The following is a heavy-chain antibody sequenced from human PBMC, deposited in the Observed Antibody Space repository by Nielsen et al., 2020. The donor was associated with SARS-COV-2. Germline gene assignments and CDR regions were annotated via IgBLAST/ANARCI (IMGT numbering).Heavy chain of an antibody. V-gene: IGHV3-33*01. Sequence: GGSLRLSCAASGFTFSSYGMHWVRQAPGKGLEWVAVIWYDGSNKYYADSVKGRFTTSRDNSKNTLYLQMNSLRAEDTAVYYCARAVVTMVRGDPMDDAFDIWGQGTMVTVSS. CDR2: IWYDGSNK. CDR1: GFTFSSYG. CDR3: ARAVVTMVRGDPMDDAFDI. D-gene: IGHD3-10*01. J-gene: IGHJ3*02.